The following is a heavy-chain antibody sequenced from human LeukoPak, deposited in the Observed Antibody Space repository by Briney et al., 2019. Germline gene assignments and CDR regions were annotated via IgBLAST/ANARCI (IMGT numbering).Heavy chain of an antibody. D-gene: IGHD7-27*01. V-gene: IGHV1-18*04. J-gene: IGHJ4*02. CDR2: ISAYNGNT. Sequence: ASVKVSCKASGYTFTGYYMHWVRQAPGQGLEWMGWISAYNGNTNYAQKLQGRVTMTTDTSTSTAYMELRSLRSDDTAVYYCARSGWGWGLFDYWGQGTLVTVSS. CDR1: GYTFTGYY. CDR3: ARSGWGWGLFDY.